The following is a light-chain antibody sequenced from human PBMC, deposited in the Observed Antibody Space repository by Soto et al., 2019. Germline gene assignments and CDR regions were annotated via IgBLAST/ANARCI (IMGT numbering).Light chain of an antibody. J-gene: IGLJ1*01. V-gene: IGLV2-14*01. Sequence: QSVLTQPASVSGSPGQSITISCVGTSSDIGDYNYVSWYQQHPGKVPKVIIYDVSNRPSGVSYRFSGTKSGNTASLTVSGLQAEDETDCYCCSYTRSGTLIFGTGTKVTDL. CDR3: CSYTRSGTLI. CDR2: DVS. CDR1: SSDIGDYNY.